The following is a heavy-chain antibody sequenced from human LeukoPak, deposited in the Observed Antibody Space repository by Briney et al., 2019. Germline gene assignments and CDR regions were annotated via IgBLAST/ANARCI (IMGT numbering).Heavy chain of an antibody. Sequence: SETLSLTCTVSGGSISSSTYYGGWIRQPPGKGLEWIGSIFYSGNTYYNPSLKSRVTISIDTSKNQFSLKLSSVTAADTAVYYCARETSQKGAHYMDVWGKGTTVTISS. CDR2: IFYSGNT. CDR3: ARETSQKGAHYMDV. CDR1: GGSISSSTYY. V-gene: IGHV4-39*07. J-gene: IGHJ6*03. D-gene: IGHD3-16*01.